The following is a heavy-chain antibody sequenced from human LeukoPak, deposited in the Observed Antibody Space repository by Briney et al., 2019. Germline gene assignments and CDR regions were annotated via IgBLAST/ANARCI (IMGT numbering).Heavy chain of an antibody. D-gene: IGHD3-9*01. J-gene: IGHJ5*02. Sequence: SETLSLTCTVSGGSISSYYWSWIRQPLGKGLEWIGYIYYSGSTNYNPSLKSRVTISVDTSKNQFSLKLSSVTAADTAVYYCAGGSVDILTGYKEGWFDPWGQGTLVTVSS. V-gene: IGHV4-59*01. CDR2: IYYSGST. CDR1: GGSISSYY. CDR3: AGGSVDILTGYKEGWFDP.